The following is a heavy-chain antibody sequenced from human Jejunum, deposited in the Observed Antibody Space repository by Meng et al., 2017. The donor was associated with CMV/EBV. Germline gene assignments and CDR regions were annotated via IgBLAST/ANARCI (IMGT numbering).Heavy chain of an antibody. Sequence: CAASGFNFSDPYMNWVRQAPGKGLEWVGRIKNKANSYSSEYAASVKGRFTISRDDSKNSLYLQMNSLKTEDTAVYYCARDRAAALDYWGQGTLVTVSS. CDR2: IKNKANSYSS. CDR1: GFNFSDPY. CDR3: ARDRAAALDY. V-gene: IGHV3-72*01. J-gene: IGHJ4*02. D-gene: IGHD6-13*01.